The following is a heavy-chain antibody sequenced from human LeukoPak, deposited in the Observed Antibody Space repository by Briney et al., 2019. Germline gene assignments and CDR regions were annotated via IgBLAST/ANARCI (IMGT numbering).Heavy chain of an antibody. CDR3: VGFRATAGLY. Sequence: PGGSLRLSCPASGFTFSSYAMYWVRQAPGKGLEYVSAITSNGGSAYYADSVKGRFTISRDNSRNTLYLQMSSLRADDTAVYYCVGFRATAGLYWGQGTLVTVSS. CDR1: GFTFSSYA. CDR2: ITSNGGSA. J-gene: IGHJ4*02. V-gene: IGHV3-64D*06. D-gene: IGHD6-13*01.